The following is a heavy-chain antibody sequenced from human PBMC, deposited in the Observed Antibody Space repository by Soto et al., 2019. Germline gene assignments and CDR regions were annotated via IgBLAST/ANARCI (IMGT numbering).Heavy chain of an antibody. CDR1: GGTFSSYA. V-gene: IGHV1-69*12. J-gene: IGHJ4*02. CDR2: IIPIFGTA. CDR3: ARPRGYYDSSGYPY. Sequence: QVQLVQSGAEVKKPGSSVKVSCKASGGTFSSYAVSWVRQAPGQGLEWMGGIIPIFGTANYAQKFQGRVTITADESTSTAYMELSSLRSEDTAVYYCARPRGYYDSSGYPYWGQGTLVTVSS. D-gene: IGHD3-22*01.